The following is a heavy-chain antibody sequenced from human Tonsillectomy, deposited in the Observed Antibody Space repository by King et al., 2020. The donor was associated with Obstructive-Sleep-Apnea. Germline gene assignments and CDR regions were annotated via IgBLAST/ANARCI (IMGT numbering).Heavy chain of an antibody. CDR1: GGSISNYY. Sequence: QLQESGPGLVKTSETLSLTCNVSGGSISNYYCSWIRQPPGKGLEWIGYIYYSGSTNYNPSLKSRVTISADTSKNQFSLKLRSVTAADTAVYYCASTVAYCGGDCYSLDFWGQGTLVTVSS. J-gene: IGHJ4*02. CDR2: IYYSGST. D-gene: IGHD2-21*02. V-gene: IGHV4-59*01. CDR3: ASTVAYCGGDCYSLDF.